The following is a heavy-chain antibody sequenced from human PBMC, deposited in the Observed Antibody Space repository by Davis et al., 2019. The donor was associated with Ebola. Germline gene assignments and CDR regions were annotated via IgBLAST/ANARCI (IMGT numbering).Heavy chain of an antibody. D-gene: IGHD5-12*01. CDR3: ARNGESSGYDFWFDP. Sequence: SETLSLTCTVSGGSISSGGYYWSWIRQRPGKGLEWIGYIHYTGNTYYNPSLKSRVTISVDTSKNQFSLKLTSVTAADTAVYYCARNGESSGYDFWFDPWGQGTLVTVSS. CDR2: IHYTGNT. V-gene: IGHV4-31*03. CDR1: GGSISSGGYY. J-gene: IGHJ5*02.